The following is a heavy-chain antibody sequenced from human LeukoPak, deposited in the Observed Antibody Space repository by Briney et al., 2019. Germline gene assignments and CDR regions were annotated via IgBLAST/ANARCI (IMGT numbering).Heavy chain of an antibody. J-gene: IGHJ5*02. D-gene: IGHD2-2*01. CDR3: ARYNIVVVPTAMHGWFDP. CDR2: INDRGST. Sequence: SETLSLTCTVSGGSIGNSSYYWSWIRQPPGKGLEWIGEINDRGSTNYDPSLKSRVTISVDTSKNQFSLKLSSVTAADTAMYYCARYNIVVVPTAMHGWFDPWGQGNLVTVSA. CDR1: GGSIGNSSYY. V-gene: IGHV4-39*07.